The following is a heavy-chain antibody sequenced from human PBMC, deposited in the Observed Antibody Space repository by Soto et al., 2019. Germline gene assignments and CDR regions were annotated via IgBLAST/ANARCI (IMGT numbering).Heavy chain of an antibody. CDR1: GGSISSYY. CDR3: ARLLVVPAATGSGYYYGMDV. V-gene: IGHV4-59*01. D-gene: IGHD2-2*01. CDR2: IYYSGST. J-gene: IGHJ6*02. Sequence: PSETLSLTCTVSGGSISSYYWSWIRQPPGKGLEWIGYIYYSGSTNYNPSLKSRVTISVDTSKNQFSLKLSSVTAADTAVYYCARLLVVPAATGSGYYYGMDVWGQGTTVTVSS.